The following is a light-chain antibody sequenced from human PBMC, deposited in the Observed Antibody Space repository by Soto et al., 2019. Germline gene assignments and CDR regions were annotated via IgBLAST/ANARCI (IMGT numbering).Light chain of an antibody. CDR1: SSDVGSYNL. CDR2: EVI. CDR3: CSYAGRSTLV. Sequence: QSVLTQPASVSGSPGQSITISCTGTSSDVGSYNLVSWYQQHPGKAPKLMIYEVIKRPSGVSNRFSGSKSGNTASLTISGLQAEDEADYYCCSYAGRSTLVFGGGTKLTVL. J-gene: IGLJ2*01. V-gene: IGLV2-23*02.